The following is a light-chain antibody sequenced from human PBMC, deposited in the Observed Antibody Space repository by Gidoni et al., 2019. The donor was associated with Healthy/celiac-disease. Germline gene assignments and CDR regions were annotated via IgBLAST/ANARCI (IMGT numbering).Light chain of an antibody. CDR1: KLGDKY. V-gene: IGLV3-1*01. Sequence: SYELTQPPSVSVSPGQTANITCSGYKLGDKYACWYQQKPGQSPVLVIYQDSKRPSGIPERLSGSNSGNTATLTISGTQAMDEADYYCQAWDSSSVVFGGGTKLTVL. CDR2: QDS. CDR3: QAWDSSSVV. J-gene: IGLJ2*01.